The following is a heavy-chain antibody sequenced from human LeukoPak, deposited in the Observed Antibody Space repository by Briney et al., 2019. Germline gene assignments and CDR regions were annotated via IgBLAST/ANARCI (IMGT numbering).Heavy chain of an antibody. Sequence: PGGSLRLSCAASGFTFSSYSMNWVRQAPGKGLEWVSYISSSSSTIYYADSVKGRFTISRDNSKNTLYLQMNSLGAEDTAVYYCARRDDQWNDGWGGVHWGQGTLVTVSS. J-gene: IGHJ4*02. CDR3: ARRDDQWNDGWGGVH. CDR2: ISSSSSTI. CDR1: GFTFSSYS. D-gene: IGHD1-1*01. V-gene: IGHV3-48*01.